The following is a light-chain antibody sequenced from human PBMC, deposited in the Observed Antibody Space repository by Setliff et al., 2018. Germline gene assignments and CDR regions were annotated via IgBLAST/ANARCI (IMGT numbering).Light chain of an antibody. CDR2: DVS. V-gene: IGLV2-11*01. CDR3: CSYAGRYTFLYV. CDR1: SSDVGGYNY. J-gene: IGLJ1*01. Sequence: SALTQPRSVSGSPGQSVTISCTGTSSDVGGYNYVSWYQQHPGKAPKLMIYDVSKRPSGVPDRFSGSKSGNTASLTISGLQAEDEADYYCCSYAGRYTFLYVFGTGTKGTVL.